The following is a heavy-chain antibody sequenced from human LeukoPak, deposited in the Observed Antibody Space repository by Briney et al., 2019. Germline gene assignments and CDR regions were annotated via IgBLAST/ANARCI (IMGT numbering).Heavy chain of an antibody. D-gene: IGHD6-13*01. CDR1: GDSIASPTW. CDR2: IDHSGST. Sequence: PSETLSLTCAVSGDSIASPTWWSWVRQPPEKGLEWIGEIDHSGSTNYSPSLRSRVSISVDKSKSHFSLRLSSVTAADTAVYYCARAVPSFTSSWDYYYYYMDVWGKGTTVTVSS. V-gene: IGHV4-4*02. CDR3: ARAVPSFTSSWDYYYYYMDV. J-gene: IGHJ6*03.